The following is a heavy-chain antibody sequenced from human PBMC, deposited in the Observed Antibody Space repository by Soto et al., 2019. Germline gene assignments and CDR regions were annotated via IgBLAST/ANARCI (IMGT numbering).Heavy chain of an antibody. CDR1: GGSFRDYI. J-gene: IGHJ4*02. D-gene: IGHD1-26*01. CDR2: INHSGSA. CDR3: ARGLISGSHYSGGWYYFDS. V-gene: IGHV4-34*01. Sequence: SEPLSLTCDVCGGSFRDYIWTWIRQTPGKGLQWIGQINHSGSANYNPSLKSRVTISVHTSSSQFSLELSSVTAADTAVYYCARGLISGSHYSGGWYYFDSWGPGTHVT.